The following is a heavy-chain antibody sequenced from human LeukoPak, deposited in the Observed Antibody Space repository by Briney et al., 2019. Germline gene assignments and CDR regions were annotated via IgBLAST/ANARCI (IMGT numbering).Heavy chain of an antibody. V-gene: IGHV4-38-2*01. CDR3: ARGGSSYDYVWGSYRDQYYFDY. D-gene: IGHD3-16*02. CDR2: INHSGST. J-gene: IGHJ4*02. CDR1: GYSISSGYY. Sequence: PSETLSLTCAVSGYSISSGYYWGWIRQPPGKGLEWIGEINHSGSTNYNPSLKSRVTISVDTSKNQFSLKLSSVTAADTAVYYCARGGSSYDYVWGSYRDQYYFDYWGQGTLVTVSS.